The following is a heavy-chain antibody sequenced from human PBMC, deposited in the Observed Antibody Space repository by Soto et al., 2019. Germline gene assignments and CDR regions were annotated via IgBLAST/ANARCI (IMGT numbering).Heavy chain of an antibody. CDR1: GFTFSSYS. CDR3: ARDPSHFDY. V-gene: IGHV3-23*01. J-gene: IGHJ4*02. D-gene: IGHD2-2*01. Sequence: EVQLLESGGGLVQPGGSLRLSCAASGFTFSSYSMSWVRQAPGKGLEWISVISGRGDETYYADSVEGRFTISRDNYKSTLYLHMNSLRADDTAVYYCARDPSHFDYWGQGTLVTVSS. CDR2: ISGRGDET.